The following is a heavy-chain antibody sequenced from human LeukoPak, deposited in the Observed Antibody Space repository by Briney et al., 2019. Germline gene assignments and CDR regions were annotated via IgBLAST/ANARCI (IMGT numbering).Heavy chain of an antibody. CDR3: ARDHYASGPYYFDY. CDR1: GFTFSSYA. J-gene: IGHJ4*02. V-gene: IGHV3-30-3*01. Sequence: GGSLRLSCAASGFTFSSYALHWVRQAPNKGLEWVAIVSYDGSIKYYADSVKGRFTISRDNSKNTLYLQMNSLRVEDTALYYCARDHYASGPYYFDYWGQGTLVTVSS. D-gene: IGHD6-19*01. CDR2: VSYDGSIK.